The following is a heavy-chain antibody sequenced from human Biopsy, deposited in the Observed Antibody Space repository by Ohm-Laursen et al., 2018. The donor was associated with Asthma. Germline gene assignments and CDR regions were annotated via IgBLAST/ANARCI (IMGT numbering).Heavy chain of an antibody. CDR3: ARCQVGYSSGWSLLLKKIYYSGMDV. Sequence: PSVSASCKAPGGTFSNFAISWARQEPGHGIEWLGGIMTVFGTTNYAQKIPGRVTITADESTSTAYMEVTSLRSEDTAIYYCARCQVGYSSGWSLLLKKIYYSGMDVWGQGTAVTVSS. V-gene: IGHV1-69*13. CDR2: IMTVFGTT. CDR1: GGTFSNFA. J-gene: IGHJ6*02. D-gene: IGHD6-19*01.